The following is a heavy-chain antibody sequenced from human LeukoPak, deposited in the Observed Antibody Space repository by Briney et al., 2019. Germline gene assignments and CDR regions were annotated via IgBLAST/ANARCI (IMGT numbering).Heavy chain of an antibody. CDR1: GGSFSGYY. CDR2: INHSGST. Sequence: SEALSLTCAVYGGSFSGYYWSWIRQPPGKGLEWIGEINHSGSTNYNPSLKSRVTISVDTSKNQFSLKLSSVTAADTAVYYRASGGTVAARLFDYWGQGTLVTVSS. D-gene: IGHD6-6*01. J-gene: IGHJ4*02. V-gene: IGHV4-34*01. CDR3: ASGGTVAARLFDY.